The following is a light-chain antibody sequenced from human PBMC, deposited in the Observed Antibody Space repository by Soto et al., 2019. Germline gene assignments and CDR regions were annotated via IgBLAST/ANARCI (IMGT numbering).Light chain of an antibody. CDR3: LLSFNGPYV. V-gene: IGLV7-46*01. CDR2: DTS. J-gene: IGLJ1*01. Sequence: QAVVTQEPSLTVSPGGTVTLTCGSSTGAVTSGHYPYWFQQKPGQAPRTPIYDTSDKHSWTPARFSGYLLGGKAALTLSGAQPEDEAEYFCLLSFNGPYVFGGGTKVTVL. CDR1: TGAVTSGHY.